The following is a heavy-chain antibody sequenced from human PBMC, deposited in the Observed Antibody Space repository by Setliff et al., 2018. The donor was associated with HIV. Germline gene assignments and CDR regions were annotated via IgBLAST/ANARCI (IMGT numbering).Heavy chain of an antibody. CDR1: GQFISDGYY. CDR3: AKHDFGEGSCFDP. Sequence: SETLSLTCTVSGQFISDGYYWGWIRQHPGKGLEWIGSVYHSGKTYYNPSLKSRVTMSADTSKNQISLMLRSMTAADTAVYYCAKHDFGEGSCFDPWGQGSLVTVSS. D-gene: IGHD3-16*01. J-gene: IGHJ5*02. V-gene: IGHV4-38-2*02. CDR2: VYHSGKT.